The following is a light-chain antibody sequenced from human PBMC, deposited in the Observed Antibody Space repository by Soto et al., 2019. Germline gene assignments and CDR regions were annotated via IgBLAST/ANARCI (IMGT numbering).Light chain of an antibody. V-gene: IGKV3-11*01. CDR1: QSVTSF. J-gene: IGKJ4*01. CDR2: DVS. CDR3: QQRSNWPLT. Sequence: EIVLTQSPVTLSLSPGERATLSCRASQSVTSFLAWYQQKPGQAPRLLIYDVSHRATGIPARFGGSGSVTDFTLTISSLEPEDFAVYYCQQRSNWPLTFGGGTRVEIK.